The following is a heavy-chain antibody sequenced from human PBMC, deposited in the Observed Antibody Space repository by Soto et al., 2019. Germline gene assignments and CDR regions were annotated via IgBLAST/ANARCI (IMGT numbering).Heavy chain of an antibody. CDR3: AHRRPYSNSPEYFFDY. CDR2: IYWDDDK. D-gene: IGHD6-6*01. Sequence: QITLKESGPTLVKPTQTLTLTCTFSGFSLSTSGADVGWIRQPPGKALEWLALIYWDDDKRYSPSLKSRLTTTKDTSKNHVVLTMTNMDPLDTATYYCAHRRPYSNSPEYFFDYWGQGTLVTVSS. V-gene: IGHV2-5*02. J-gene: IGHJ4*02. CDR1: GFSLSTSGAD.